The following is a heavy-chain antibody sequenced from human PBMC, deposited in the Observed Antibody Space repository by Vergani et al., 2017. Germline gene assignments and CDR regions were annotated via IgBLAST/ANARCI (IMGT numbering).Heavy chain of an antibody. V-gene: IGHV3-74*02. CDR1: GFTFSSHW. Sequence: EVQLLESGGGLVQPGGSLRLSCAASGFTFSSHWMHWVREAPGKGLVWVSRINSDGSSTSYADSVKGRFTISRDNAKNTLYLQMNSLRAEDTAVYYCARLVGAVVAFDIWGQGTMVTVSS. D-gene: IGHD1-26*01. J-gene: IGHJ3*02. CDR2: INSDGSST. CDR3: ARLVGAVVAFDI.